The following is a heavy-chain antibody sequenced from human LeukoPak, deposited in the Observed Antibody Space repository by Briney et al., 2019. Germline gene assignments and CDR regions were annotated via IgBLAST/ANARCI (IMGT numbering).Heavy chain of an antibody. Sequence: GGSLRLSCAASGSTFSSYGMHWVRQAPGKGLEWVAVIWYDGSNKYYADSVKGRFTISRDNSKNTLYLQMNSLRAEDTAVYYCARDPGGIAVAGNAGYYFDYWGQGTLVTVSS. CDR3: ARDPGGIAVAGNAGYYFDY. CDR2: IWYDGSNK. J-gene: IGHJ4*02. V-gene: IGHV3-33*01. D-gene: IGHD6-19*01. CDR1: GSTFSSYG.